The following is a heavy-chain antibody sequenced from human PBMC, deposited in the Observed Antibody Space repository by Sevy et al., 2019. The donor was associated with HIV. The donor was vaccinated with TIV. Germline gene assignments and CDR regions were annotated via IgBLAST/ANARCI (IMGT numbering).Heavy chain of an antibody. CDR3: ARAGPPSYYDFWSGTPLAGSV. CDR1: GYTFTGYY. V-gene: IGHV1-2*02. D-gene: IGHD3-3*01. CDR2: INPNSGGT. Sequence: ASVKGSCKASGYTFTGYYMHWVRQAPGQGLEWMGWINPNSGGTNYAQKFQGRVTMTRDTSISTAYMELSRLRSDDTAVYYCARAGPPSYYDFWSGTPLAGSVWGQGTTVTVSS. J-gene: IGHJ6*02.